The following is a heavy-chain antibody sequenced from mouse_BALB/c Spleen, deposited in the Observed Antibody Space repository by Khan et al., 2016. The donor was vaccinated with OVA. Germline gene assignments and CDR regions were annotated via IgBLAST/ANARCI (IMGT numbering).Heavy chain of an antibody. CDR3: ARWFAY. CDR2: INYSGGT. Sequence: VQLQQSGPGLVKPSQSLSLTCTVTGYSITSDYAWNWIRQFPGNKLEWMGYINYSGGTSYLPSLKSRISITRDTSKNQFFLQLNSLTTEDSATYYCARWFAYWGQGTLVTVS. CDR1: GYSITSDYA. V-gene: IGHV3-2*02. J-gene: IGHJ3*01.